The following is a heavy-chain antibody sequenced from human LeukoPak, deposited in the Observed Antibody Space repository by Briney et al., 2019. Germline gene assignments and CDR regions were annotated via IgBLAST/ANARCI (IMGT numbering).Heavy chain of an antibody. J-gene: IGHJ4*02. V-gene: IGHV3-64*01. CDR1: GFIFSRNA. D-gene: IGHD3-22*01. Sequence: GGSLRLSCAASGFIFSRNAMHWVRQAPGKGLEYVSTISSNGISTYYAMSVKGRFTISRDNLKNTLYLQMGSLRAEDMAVYYCARGSYDISGYSDYWGQGTLVTVSS. CDR3: ARGSYDISGYSDY. CDR2: ISSNGIST.